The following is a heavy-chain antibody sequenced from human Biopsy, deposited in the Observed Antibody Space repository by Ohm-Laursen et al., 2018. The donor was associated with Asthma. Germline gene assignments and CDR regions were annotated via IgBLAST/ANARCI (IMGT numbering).Heavy chain of an antibody. J-gene: IGHJ6*02. D-gene: IGHD2-21*01. V-gene: IGHV3-30*03. Sequence: SLRLSCTASGFTFSTYGMHWVRQAPGKGLEWVAYIAWDGINSYYADSVKGRFTISRDNSRNTLYLQKNSLRADDAAVYYCARAGESDLVVGLDVWGQGTTVIVS. CDR3: ARAGESDLVVGLDV. CDR1: GFTFSTYG. CDR2: IAWDGINS.